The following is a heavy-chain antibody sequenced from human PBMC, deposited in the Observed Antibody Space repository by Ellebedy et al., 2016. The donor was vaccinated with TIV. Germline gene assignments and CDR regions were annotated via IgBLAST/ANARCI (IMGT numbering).Heavy chain of an antibody. V-gene: IGHV4-39*01. J-gene: IGHJ6*02. CDR3: ASVDCGGDCYYLYYYYGMDV. CDR2: IYYSGST. CDR1: GGSISSSSYY. D-gene: IGHD2-21*02. Sequence: MPGGSLRLSCTVSGGSISSSSYYWGWIRQPPGKGLEWIGSIYYSGSTYYNPSLKSRVTISVDTSKNQFSLKLSSVTAADTAVYYCASVDCGGDCYYLYYYYGMDVWGQGTTVTVSS.